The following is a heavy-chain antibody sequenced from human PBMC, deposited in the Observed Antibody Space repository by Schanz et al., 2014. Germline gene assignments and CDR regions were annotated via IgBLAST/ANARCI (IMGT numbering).Heavy chain of an antibody. CDR1: GFIVRSNY. Sequence: EVQLVESGGGLVQPGGSLRLSCAVSGFIVRSNYMTWVRQAPGKGLEWVSRINGDGSRTAYADSVKGRFTISRDNAKNTLYLQMNSLRAEDTAVYYCAKSDAFDIWGQGTLVTVSS. CDR2: INGDGSRT. V-gene: IGHV3-74*02. CDR3: AKSDAFDI. J-gene: IGHJ3*02.